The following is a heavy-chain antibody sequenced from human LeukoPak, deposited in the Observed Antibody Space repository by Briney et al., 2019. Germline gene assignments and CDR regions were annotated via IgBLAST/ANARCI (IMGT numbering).Heavy chain of an antibody. CDR2: ISSSSSYI. CDR1: GFTFSSYS. V-gene: IGHV3-21*01. Sequence: GGSLRLSCAASGFTFSSYSMNWVRQAPGKGLEWVSSISSSSSYIYYADSVKGRFTISRDNAKNSLYLQMNSLRAEDTAVYYCARDRGMIVGATRLGYYYYGMDVWGQGTTVTVSS. CDR3: ARDRGMIVGATRLGYYYYGMDV. J-gene: IGHJ6*02. D-gene: IGHD1-26*01.